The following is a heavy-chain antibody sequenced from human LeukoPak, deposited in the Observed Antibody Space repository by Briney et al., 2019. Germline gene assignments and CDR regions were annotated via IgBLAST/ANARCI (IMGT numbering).Heavy chain of an antibody. Sequence: PGGSLRLSCAASGFTFSSYGMHWVRQAPGKGLEWVAVISYDGSNKYYADSVKGRFAISRDNSKNTLYLQMNSLRAEDTAVYYCAKGCSGGSCYDYWGQETLVTVSS. J-gene: IGHJ4*02. CDR3: AKGCSGGSCYDY. CDR2: ISYDGSNK. D-gene: IGHD2-15*01. V-gene: IGHV3-30*18. CDR1: GFTFSSYG.